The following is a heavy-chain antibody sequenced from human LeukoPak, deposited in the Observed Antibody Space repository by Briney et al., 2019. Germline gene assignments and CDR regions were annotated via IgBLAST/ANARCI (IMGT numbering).Heavy chain of an antibody. Sequence: TGVSLRLSCAASGFTFSSYAMSWVRQAPGKGLEWVSTISGSVSSTYYAASVKGRFTISRDNSKNTLYLQMNSLRVEDTAIYYCAKDVSAWSPYFDYWGQGTLVTVSS. CDR2: ISGSVSST. D-gene: IGHD2-8*02. CDR1: GFTFSSYA. V-gene: IGHV3-23*01. J-gene: IGHJ4*02. CDR3: AKDVSAWSPYFDY.